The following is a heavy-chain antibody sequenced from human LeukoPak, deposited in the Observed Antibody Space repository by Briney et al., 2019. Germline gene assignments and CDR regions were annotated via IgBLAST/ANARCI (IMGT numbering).Heavy chain of an antibody. CDR1: GYTFSSYG. V-gene: IGHV3-30*02. CDR3: AKGRGWEASYYYYYMDV. D-gene: IGHD1-26*01. J-gene: IGHJ6*03. CDR2: IRYDGSNK. Sequence: GGSLRLSCAASGYTFSSYGMHWVRQAPGKGLEWVAFIRYDGSNKYYTDSVKGRFTISRDNSKNTLYLQMNSLRAEDTAVYYCAKGRGWEASYYYYYMDVWGKGTTVTISS.